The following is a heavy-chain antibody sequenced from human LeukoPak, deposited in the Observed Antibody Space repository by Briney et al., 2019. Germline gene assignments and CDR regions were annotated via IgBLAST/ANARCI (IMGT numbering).Heavy chain of an antibody. V-gene: IGHV3-7*01. CDR3: ARDRGSSSWDYYYYMDV. D-gene: IGHD6-6*01. J-gene: IGHJ6*03. Sequence: PGGSLRLSCAASGFTFSSYWMSWVRQAPGKGLEWVANIKQDGSEKYYVDSVKGRFTISRDNAKNSLYLQMNSLSAEDTAVYYCARDRGSSSWDYYYYMDVWGKGTTVTVSS. CDR2: IKQDGSEK. CDR1: GFTFSSYW.